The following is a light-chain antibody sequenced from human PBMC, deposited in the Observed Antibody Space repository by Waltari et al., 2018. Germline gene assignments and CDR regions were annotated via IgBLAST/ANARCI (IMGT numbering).Light chain of an antibody. CDR2: ATS. CDR1: QSISGY. V-gene: IGKV1-39*01. CDR3: QQSYRTPPLT. Sequence: DIQMTQSPSSLSASVGDRVTITCRASQSISGYLNWYQQKPVKDPKVLIYATSSLQSGVPSRFSGSGSGTDFTLTISSLQPEDFATYYCQQSYRTPPLTFGGGTKVEIK. J-gene: IGKJ4*01.